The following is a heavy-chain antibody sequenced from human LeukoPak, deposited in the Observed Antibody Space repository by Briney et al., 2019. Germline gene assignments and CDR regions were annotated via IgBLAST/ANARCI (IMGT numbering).Heavy chain of an antibody. CDR3: TRAVTTITMIVVVGDY. CDR2: IRSKAYGGTT. J-gene: IGHJ4*02. V-gene: IGHV3-49*03. D-gene: IGHD3-22*01. Sequence: GGSLRLSCTAPGFTFGDYAMSWFRQPPGNGLEWVGFIRSKAYGGTTEYAASVKGRFTISRDDSKSIAYLQMNSLKTEDTAVYYCTRAVTTITMIVVVGDYWGQGTLVTVSS. CDR1: GFTFGDYA.